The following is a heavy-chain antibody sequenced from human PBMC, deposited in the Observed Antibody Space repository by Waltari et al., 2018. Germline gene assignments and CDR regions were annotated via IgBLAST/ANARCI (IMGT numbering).Heavy chain of an antibody. CDR3: ARPYDYYDSSGWFDP. J-gene: IGHJ5*02. CDR2: ISYDGSNK. CDR1: GFTFSSYA. Sequence: QVQLVESGGGVVQPGRSLRLSCAASGFTFSSYAIHWVRPAPGKGLEWVAVISYDGSNKYYADSVKGRFTISRDNSKNTLYLQMNSLRAEDTAVYYCARPYDYYDSSGWFDPWGQGTLVTVSS. D-gene: IGHD3-22*01. V-gene: IGHV3-30-3*01.